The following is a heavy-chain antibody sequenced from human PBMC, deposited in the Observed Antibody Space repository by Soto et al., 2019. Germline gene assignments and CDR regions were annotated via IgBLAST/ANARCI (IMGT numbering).Heavy chain of an antibody. V-gene: IGHV4-59*01. CDR2: IYDGGRT. J-gene: IGHJ4*02. Sequence: PSETLSLSCAASGGSISSYSCNWIRQPPGKRLEWIGYIYDGGRTNYNPSLKSGVTISVDTSNNQFSLRLRSVTAADTAVYYGARALDFDYWGQGALVTVSS. CDR1: GGSISSYS. CDR3: ARALDFDY.